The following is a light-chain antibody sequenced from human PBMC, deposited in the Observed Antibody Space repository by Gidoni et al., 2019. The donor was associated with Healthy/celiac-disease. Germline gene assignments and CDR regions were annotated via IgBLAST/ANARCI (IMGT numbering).Light chain of an antibody. Sequence: IQLTQSPSSLSASVGGRVTITCRASQSMSSYLNWYQQKPGTAPKLLIYAASSLQSGVPSRFSGSGSGTDFTLTIRSLKPEDFSTYYRQHRSPTPTFGQGTRLEIK. CDR3: QHRSPTPT. CDR2: AAS. CDR1: QSMSSY. J-gene: IGKJ5*01. V-gene: IGKV1-39*01.